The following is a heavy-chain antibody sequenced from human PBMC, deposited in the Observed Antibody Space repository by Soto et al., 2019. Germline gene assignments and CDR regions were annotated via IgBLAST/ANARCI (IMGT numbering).Heavy chain of an antibody. V-gene: IGHV1-69*02. CDR3: AREYCSGGSCYSGFDY. D-gene: IGHD2-15*01. J-gene: IGHJ4*02. Sequence: QVQLVQPGAEVKKPGSSVKVSCKASGGTFSSYTISWVRQAPGQGLEWMGRIIPILGIANYAQKFQGRVTITADKSTSTAYMELSSLRSEDTAVYYCAREYCSGGSCYSGFDYWGQGTLVTVSS. CDR2: IIPILGIA. CDR1: GGTFSSYT.